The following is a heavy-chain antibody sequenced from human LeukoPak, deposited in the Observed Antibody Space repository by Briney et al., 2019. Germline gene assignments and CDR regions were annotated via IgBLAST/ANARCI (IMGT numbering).Heavy chain of an antibody. J-gene: IGHJ4*02. CDR1: GGSISSGGYY. Sequence: PSETLSLTCTVSGGSISSGGYYWSWIRQHPGKGLEWIGYIYYSGSTYYNPSLKSRVTISVDTSKNQFSLKLSSVTAADTAVYYCARQPVLRFLEWFNYFDYWGQGTLVTVSS. V-gene: IGHV4-39*01. CDR3: ARQPVLRFLEWFNYFDY. CDR2: IYYSGST. D-gene: IGHD3-3*01.